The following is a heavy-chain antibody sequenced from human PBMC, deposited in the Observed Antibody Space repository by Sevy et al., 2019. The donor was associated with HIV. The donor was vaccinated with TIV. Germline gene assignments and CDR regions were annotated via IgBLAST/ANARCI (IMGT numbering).Heavy chain of an antibody. Sequence: ASVKVSCKASGGTFSSYAISWVRQAPGQGLEWMGGIIPIFGTANYAQKFQGRVTITADKSTSTVYMELSSLRSEDTAVYYCARGLVYCGGDCFDYWGQGTLVTVSS. V-gene: IGHV1-69*06. CDR3: ARGLVYCGGDCFDY. J-gene: IGHJ4*02. CDR2: IIPIFGTA. CDR1: GGTFSSYA. D-gene: IGHD2-21*02.